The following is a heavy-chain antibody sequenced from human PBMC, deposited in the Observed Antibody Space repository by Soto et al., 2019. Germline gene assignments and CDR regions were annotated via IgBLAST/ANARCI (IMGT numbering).Heavy chain of an antibody. CDR1: GNTFTNFG. J-gene: IGHJ5*02. Sequence: QGQLVQSGAEVKKPGASVKVSCTASGNTFTNFGVTWVRQAPGQGLEWLGWISAYTDDPNYAQKFQGRVTMTIDTSTSTAYLDLRSLTSDDTAVYYCARVIQGAEAWFDPWGQGTLVTVSS. CDR2: ISAYTDDP. V-gene: IGHV1-18*01. D-gene: IGHD1-1*01. CDR3: ARVIQGAEAWFDP.